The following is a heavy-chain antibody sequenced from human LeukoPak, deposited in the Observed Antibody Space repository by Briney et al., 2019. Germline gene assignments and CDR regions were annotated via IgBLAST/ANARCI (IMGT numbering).Heavy chain of an antibody. Sequence: ASVKVSCKVSGYTLTELSMHWVRQAPGKGLEWMGGFDPEDGETIYAQKFQGRVTMTEDTSTDTAYMELSSLRSEDTAVYYCATLGGMLWGYYYCYYMDVWGKGTTVTVSS. J-gene: IGHJ6*03. CDR3: ATLGGMLWGYYYCYYMDV. CDR1: GYTLTELS. V-gene: IGHV1-24*01. CDR2: FDPEDGET. D-gene: IGHD3-16*01.